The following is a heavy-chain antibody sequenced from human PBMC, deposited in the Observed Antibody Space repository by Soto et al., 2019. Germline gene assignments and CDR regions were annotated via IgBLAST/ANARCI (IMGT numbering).Heavy chain of an antibody. CDR1: GFTLNSYS. Sequence: PVGSLRLSCAASGFTLNSYSMNWVRQAPGKGLEWISYISSTSATIYYADSVQGRFTISRDNSRNTVYLQMDRLRVADTAVYYCAKIKGAITFLHFDTWGQGTQVTVSS. CDR2: ISSTSATI. CDR3: AKIKGAITFLHFDT. V-gene: IGHV3-48*04. D-gene: IGHD3-16*01. J-gene: IGHJ4*02.